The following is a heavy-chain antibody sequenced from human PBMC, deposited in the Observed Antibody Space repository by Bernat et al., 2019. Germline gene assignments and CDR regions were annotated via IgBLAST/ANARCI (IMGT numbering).Heavy chain of an antibody. J-gene: IGHJ6*03. V-gene: IGHV3-66*01. CDR1: GFTVSSNY. CDR3: ARELGSWGSYCYYYMDV. Sequence: EVQLVESGGGLVQPGGSLRLSCAASGFTVSSNYMSSVRQAPGKGLEWVSVIYSGGSTYYADSVKGRFTISRDNSKNTRYLQMNSLRAEDTAVYYWARELGSWGSYCYYYMDVWGKGTTVTVSS. CDR2: IYSGGST. D-gene: IGHD7-27*01.